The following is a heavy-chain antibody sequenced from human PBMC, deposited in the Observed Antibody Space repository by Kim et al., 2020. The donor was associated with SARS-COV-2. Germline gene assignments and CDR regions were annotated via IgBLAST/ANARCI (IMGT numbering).Heavy chain of an antibody. Sequence: GGSLRLSCAASGFTFSSYGMHWVRQAPGKGLEWVAVISYDGSNKYYADSVKGRFTISRDNSKNTLYLQMNSLRAEDTAVYYCAKDLMSMVRGVVDYWGQGTLVTVSS. CDR2: ISYDGSNK. D-gene: IGHD3-10*01. CDR3: AKDLMSMVRGVVDY. J-gene: IGHJ4*02. CDR1: GFTFSSYG. V-gene: IGHV3-30*18.